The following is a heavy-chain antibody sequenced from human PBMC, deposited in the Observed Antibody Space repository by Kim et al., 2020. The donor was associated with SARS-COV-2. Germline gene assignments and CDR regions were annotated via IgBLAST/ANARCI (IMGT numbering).Heavy chain of an antibody. CDR2: NT. CDR3: ARRSVAYFDY. J-gene: IGHJ4*02. V-gene: IGHV1-18*01. Sequence: NTTKTQKHQGRVTMTTNTSTSTAYMELRSLRSDDTAVYYCARRSVAYFDYWGQGTLVTVSS.